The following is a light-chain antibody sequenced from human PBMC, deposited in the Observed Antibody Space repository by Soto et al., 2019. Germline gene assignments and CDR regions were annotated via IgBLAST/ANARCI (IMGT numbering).Light chain of an antibody. V-gene: IGKV3-15*01. Sequence: AHSPASLSVPPGDRVTLSCRATPILGNRLAWYLQRPGQAPRLLMYGASTRATDIPARFSGSGSGTEFTLTITGRQSEHFAVYYCQQDNGCPWTFGLGTKVDI. CDR2: GAS. CDR3: QQDNGCPWT. J-gene: IGKJ1*01. CDR1: PILGNR.